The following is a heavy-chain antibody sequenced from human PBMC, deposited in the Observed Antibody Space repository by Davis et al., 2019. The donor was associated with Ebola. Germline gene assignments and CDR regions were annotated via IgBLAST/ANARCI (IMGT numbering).Heavy chain of an antibody. CDR1: GFTFSSYG. Sequence: PGGSLRLSCAASGFTFSSYGMHWVRQAPGKGLEWVAVISYDGSNKYYADSVKGRFTISRDNSKNTLYLQMNSLRAEDTAVYYCARAGPSYYDILTGYYPIDYWGQGTLVTVSS. J-gene: IGHJ4*02. V-gene: IGHV3-30*03. CDR2: ISYDGSNK. CDR3: ARAGPSYYDILTGYYPIDY. D-gene: IGHD3-9*01.